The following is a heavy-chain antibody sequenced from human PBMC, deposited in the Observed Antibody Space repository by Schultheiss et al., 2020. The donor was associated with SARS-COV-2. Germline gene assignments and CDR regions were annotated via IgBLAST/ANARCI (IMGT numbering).Heavy chain of an antibody. Sequence: GESLKISCKGSGYSFTNYWIGWVRQMPGKGLEWMGIIYPGESDTRYSPSIQGQVTISADKSISTAYLQWSSLKASDTAMYYCARGYCGGGSCYEGEWFDSWGQGTLVTVSS. D-gene: IGHD2-15*01. CDR3: ARGYCGGGSCYEGEWFDS. CDR2: IYPGESDT. CDR1: GYSFTNYW. V-gene: IGHV5-51*01. J-gene: IGHJ5*01.